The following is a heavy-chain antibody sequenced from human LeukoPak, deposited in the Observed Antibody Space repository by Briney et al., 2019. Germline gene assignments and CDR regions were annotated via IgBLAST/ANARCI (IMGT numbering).Heavy chain of an antibody. D-gene: IGHD6-6*01. V-gene: IGHV3-23*01. Sequence: GGSLRLSCAASGFTFSSYAMSWVRQAPGKGLEWVSSISDSGDTHYADSAEGRFTISRDNSKNTVYLQMNSLRVEDTAVYYCAKSVPLLAARGAFDIWGQGTMVTVSS. CDR1: GFTFSSYA. J-gene: IGHJ3*02. CDR2: ISDSGDT. CDR3: AKSVPLLAARGAFDI.